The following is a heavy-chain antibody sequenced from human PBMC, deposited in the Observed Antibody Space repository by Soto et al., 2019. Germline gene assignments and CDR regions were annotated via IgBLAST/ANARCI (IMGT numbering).Heavy chain of an antibody. Sequence: GGSLRLSCAASGFTFSSYEMNWVRQAPGKGLEGVSYISSSGCTIDYADSVKGRFTISSDNAKNSLYLQRNSLRAEDTAVYYCASLEVPMIGDYFDYWGQGTLVTVSS. V-gene: IGHV3-48*03. D-gene: IGHD3-10*02. CDR3: ASLEVPMIGDYFDY. CDR2: ISSSGCTI. J-gene: IGHJ4*02. CDR1: GFTFSSYE.